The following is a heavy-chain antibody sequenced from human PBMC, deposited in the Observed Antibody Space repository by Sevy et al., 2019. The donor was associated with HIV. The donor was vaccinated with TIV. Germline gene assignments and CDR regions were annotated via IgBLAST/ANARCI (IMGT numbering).Heavy chain of an antibody. J-gene: IGHJ6*02. D-gene: IGHD1-26*01. Sequence: ASVKVSCKASGYTFITYYVHWVRQAPGQGLEWMGLNDPSGSTRYAQKFEGRVSMTGDTSTTTVYMELSSLTSEDTAVYYCARDRDLSGSYLEYYYYAMDVWGQGTTVTVSS. CDR1: GYTFITYY. V-gene: IGHV1-46*01. CDR3: ARDRDLSGSYLEYYYYAMDV. CDR2: NDPSGST.